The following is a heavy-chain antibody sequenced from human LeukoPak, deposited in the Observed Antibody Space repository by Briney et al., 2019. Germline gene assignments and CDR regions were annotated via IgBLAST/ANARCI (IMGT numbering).Heavy chain of an antibody. CDR1: GGSIGNTNW. Sequence: SETLSLTCTVSGGSIGNTNWWSWVRQHPGKGLEWIGYIYYSGSTYYNPSLKSRVTISVDTSKNQFSLKLSSVTAADTAVYYCARGVSGWSRSDYWGQGTLVTVSS. CDR2: IYYSGST. D-gene: IGHD1-26*01. CDR3: ARGVSGWSRSDY. J-gene: IGHJ4*02. V-gene: IGHV4-30-4*01.